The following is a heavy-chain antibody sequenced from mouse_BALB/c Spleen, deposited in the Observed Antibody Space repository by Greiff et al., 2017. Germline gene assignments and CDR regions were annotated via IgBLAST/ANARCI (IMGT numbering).Heavy chain of an antibody. CDR2: IWAGGST. V-gene: IGHV2-9*02. D-gene: IGHD2-1*01. CDR3: ARVYYGNYEDWFAY. CDR1: GFSLTSYG. Sequence: VKLMESGPGLVAPSQSLSITCTVSGFSLTSYGVHWVRQPPGKGLEWLGVIWAGGSTNYNSALMSRLSISKDNSKSQVFLKMNSLQTDDTAMYYCARVYYGNYEDWFAYWGQGTLVTVSA. J-gene: IGHJ3*01.